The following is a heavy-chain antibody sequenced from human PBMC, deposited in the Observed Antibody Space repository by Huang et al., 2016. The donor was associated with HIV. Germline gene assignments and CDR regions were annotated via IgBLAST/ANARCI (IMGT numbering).Heavy chain of an antibody. J-gene: IGHJ3*02. D-gene: IGHD6-19*01. CDR1: GFTFNNYW. CDR3: ARDSGPWLADVFDI. CDR2: MNGVGKVT. V-gene: IGHV3-74*01. Sequence: EVQLVESGGGVVQPGGSLRLSCTVSGFTFNNYWMHWARQVPGKGVVGGERMNGVGKVTSYVDSVKGRFTISRDNAKNTLLLQMNSLRDEDTGIYYCARDSGPWLADVFDIWGQGTSVIVS.